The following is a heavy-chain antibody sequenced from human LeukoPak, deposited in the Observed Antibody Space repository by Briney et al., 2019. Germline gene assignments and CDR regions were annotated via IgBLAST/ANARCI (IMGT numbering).Heavy chain of an antibody. CDR3: ARDTKRSRARWENLGFDP. CDR1: GYTFTSYG. Sequence: ASVKVSCTASGYTFTSYGISWVRQAPGQGLEWMGWISGYNGNTNYAQKLQGRVTMTTDTSTSTAYMELRSLRSDDTAVYYCARDTKRSRARWENLGFDPWGQGTLVTVSS. V-gene: IGHV1-18*01. J-gene: IGHJ5*02. CDR2: ISGYNGNT. D-gene: IGHD1-26*01.